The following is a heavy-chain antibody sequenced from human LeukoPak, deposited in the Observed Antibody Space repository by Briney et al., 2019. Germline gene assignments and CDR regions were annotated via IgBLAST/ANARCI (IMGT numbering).Heavy chain of an antibody. Sequence: SGPTLVKPTQTLTLTCTFSGFSLSTSAVGVGWIRQPPGKALEWLALIYWDDDKRYSPSLKSRLTITKDTSKNQVVLTMTNMDPVDTATYYCAHGGYCSSTSCRNHNWFDPWGQGTLVTVSS. V-gene: IGHV2-5*02. CDR1: GFSLSTSAVG. D-gene: IGHD2-2*01. CDR2: IYWDDDK. CDR3: AHGGYCSSTSCRNHNWFDP. J-gene: IGHJ5*02.